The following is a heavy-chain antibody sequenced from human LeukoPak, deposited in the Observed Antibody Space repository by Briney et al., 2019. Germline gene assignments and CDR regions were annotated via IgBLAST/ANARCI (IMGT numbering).Heavy chain of an antibody. CDR3: ARGLRGYDYYYYYGMDV. CDR1: GYSISSGYY. J-gene: IGHJ6*02. CDR2: IYHSGST. Sequence: SETLSLTRTVSGYSISSGYYWGWIRQPPGKGLEWIGSIYHSGSTYYNPSLKSRVTISVDTSKNQFSLKLSSVTAADTAVYYCARGLRGYDYYYYYGMDVWGQGTTVTVSS. V-gene: IGHV4-38-2*02. D-gene: IGHD3-10*01.